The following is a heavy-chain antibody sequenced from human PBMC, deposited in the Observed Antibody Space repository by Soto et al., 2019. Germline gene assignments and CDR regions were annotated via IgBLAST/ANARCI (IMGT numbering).Heavy chain of an antibody. CDR3: AKDPLELRFLEWSLIPIFDY. J-gene: IGHJ4*02. D-gene: IGHD3-3*01. V-gene: IGHV3-23*01. CDR1: GFTFSSYA. CDR2: ISGSGGST. Sequence: QTGGSLRLSCAASGFTFSSYAMSWVRQAPGKGLEWVSAISGSGGSTYYADSVKGRFTISRDNSKNTLYLQMNSLRAEDTAVYYCAKDPLELRFLEWSLIPIFDYWGQGTLVTVSS.